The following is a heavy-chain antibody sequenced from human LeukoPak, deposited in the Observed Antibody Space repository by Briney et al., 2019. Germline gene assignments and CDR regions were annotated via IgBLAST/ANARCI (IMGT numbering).Heavy chain of an antibody. CDR2: INHSGST. V-gene: IGHV4-34*01. CDR3: AREPNYGSGIFYYYYYMDV. Sequence: PSETLSLTCAVYGGSFSGYYWSWIRQPPGKGLEWIGEINHSGSTNYNPSLKSRVTISVDTSKNQFSLKPSSVTAADTAVYYCAREPNYGSGIFYYYYYMDVWGKGTTVTVSS. J-gene: IGHJ6*03. CDR1: GGSFSGYY. D-gene: IGHD3-10*01.